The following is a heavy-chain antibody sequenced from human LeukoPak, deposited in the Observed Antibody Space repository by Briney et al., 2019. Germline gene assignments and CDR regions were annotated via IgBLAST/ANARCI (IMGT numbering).Heavy chain of an antibody. CDR3: AKGIYSSGWSYFDY. V-gene: IGHV3-23*01. D-gene: IGHD6-19*01. J-gene: IGHJ4*01. CDR2: LSGSGITT. CDR1: GFTLSNSA. Sequence: GGSLRLSCAASGFTLSNSAMSWVRQAPGKGLEWVSTLSGSGITTYYADSVTGRFTISRDNSKNTLYLQMNSLRAEDTAVYYCAKGIYSSGWSYFDYWGHGTLVTVSS.